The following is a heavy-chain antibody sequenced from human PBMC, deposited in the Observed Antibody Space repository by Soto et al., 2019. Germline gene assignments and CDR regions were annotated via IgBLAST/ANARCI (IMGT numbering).Heavy chain of an antibody. CDR1: GGSISSYY. V-gene: IGHV4-59*12. CDR3: ARGGRRSPGMDV. J-gene: IGHJ6*02. CDR2: IYYSGST. Sequence: SETLSLTCTVSGGSISSYYWSWIRQPPGKGLEWIGYIYYSGSTNYNPSLKSRVTISVDTSKNQFSLKLSSVTAADTAVYYCARGGRRSPGMDVWGQGTTVTVSS.